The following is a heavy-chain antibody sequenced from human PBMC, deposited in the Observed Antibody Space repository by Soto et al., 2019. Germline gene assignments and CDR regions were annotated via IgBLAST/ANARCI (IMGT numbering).Heavy chain of an antibody. V-gene: IGHV1-18*04. CDR2: ISAQNSKT. D-gene: IGHD3-22*01. CDR1: GYTVTSYG. CDR3: ARRGYLHSSGYLGY. Sequence: GASVKVSGKASGYTVTSYGIAWVRLAPGQGLEWMGWISAQNSKTTYARKFQGRATLTTDTSTNTAYLELRSLRTDDTAIYYCARRGYLHSSGYLGYWGKGTRVTVSS. J-gene: IGHJ4*02.